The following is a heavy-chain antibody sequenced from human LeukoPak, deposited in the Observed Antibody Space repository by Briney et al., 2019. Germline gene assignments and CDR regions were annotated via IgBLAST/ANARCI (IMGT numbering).Heavy chain of an antibody. D-gene: IGHD2-21*02. V-gene: IGHV4-4*07. Sequence: SETLSLTCTVSGGSISNYYWRWLRQPAGKGLEWIGRIYGSGRTNHNPSLKSRVTMSVDTSKNQFSLKLSSVTAADTAVYYCARDRGDYGSSDYWGQGTLVTVSS. J-gene: IGHJ4*02. CDR2: IYGSGRT. CDR1: GGSISNYY. CDR3: ARDRGDYGSSDY.